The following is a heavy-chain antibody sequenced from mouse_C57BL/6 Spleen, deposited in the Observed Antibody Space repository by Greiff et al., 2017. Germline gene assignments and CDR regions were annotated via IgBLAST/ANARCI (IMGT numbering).Heavy chain of an antibody. D-gene: IGHD2-3*01. V-gene: IGHV1-64*01. CDR2: IHPNSGST. CDR1: GYTFTSYW. Sequence: QVQLQQPGAELVKPGASVKLSCKASGYTFTSYWMHWVKQRPGHGLEWIGMIHPNSGSTNYNEKFKSKATLTEDKSSSTAYMQLSSLTSEDSAFYYCAKSHDGYPFGDWGQGTTLTVDS. J-gene: IGHJ2*01. CDR3: AKSHDGYPFGD.